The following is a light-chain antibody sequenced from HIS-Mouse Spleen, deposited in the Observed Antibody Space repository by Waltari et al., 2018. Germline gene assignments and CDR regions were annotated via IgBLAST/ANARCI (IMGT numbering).Light chain of an antibody. Sequence: QSARTQPASVSGSPGQSLTISCTGTTSDVGRYNYVPWYQQHPGKAPKLMIYEVSNRPSGVSNRFSGSKSGNTASLTISGLQAEDEADYYCSSYTSSSTWVFGGGTKLTVL. CDR3: SSYTSSSTWV. V-gene: IGLV2-14*01. CDR2: EVS. J-gene: IGLJ3*02. CDR1: TSDVGRYNY.